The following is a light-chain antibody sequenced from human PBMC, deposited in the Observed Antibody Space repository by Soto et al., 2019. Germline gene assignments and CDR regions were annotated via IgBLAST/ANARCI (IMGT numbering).Light chain of an antibody. CDR3: CSYAGTFTFV. V-gene: IGLV2-11*01. J-gene: IGLJ1*01. Sequence: QSVLTQPRSVSGSPGQSVTISCTGTSSDVGGYNYVSWYQQLPGKAPKLMIYDVTKRPSGVPDRFSGSKSGNTASLTISGLQAEDEADYCCCSYAGTFTFVFGPGTKVTVL. CDR2: DVT. CDR1: SSDVGGYNY.